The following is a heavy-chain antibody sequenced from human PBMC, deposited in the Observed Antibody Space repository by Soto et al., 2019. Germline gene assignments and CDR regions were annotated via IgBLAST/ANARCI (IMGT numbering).Heavy chain of an antibody. CDR3: TRDSGYDRVFDY. J-gene: IGHJ4*02. CDR1: VFTCGDYA. D-gene: IGHD5-12*01. CDR2: IRSKAYGGTT. Sequence: PGGSLRLSCAASVFTCGDYAMSWFRQAPGKGLEWVGSIRSKAYGGTTEYAASVKGRFTISRDDSKSIAYLQMNSLKTEDTAVYYCTRDSGYDRVFDYWGQGTLVTVSS. V-gene: IGHV3-49*03.